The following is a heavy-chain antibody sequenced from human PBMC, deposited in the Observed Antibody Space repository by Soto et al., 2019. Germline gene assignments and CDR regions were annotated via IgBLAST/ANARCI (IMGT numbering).Heavy chain of an antibody. CDR2: IDWDDDK. Sequence: GPTLVNPTQTLTLTCTFSGFSLSTSGMCVSWIRQPPGKALEWLALIDWDDDKYYSTSLKTRLTISKDTSKNQVVLTMTNMDPVDTATYYCARMWERSYYYGMDVWGQGTTVTVSS. J-gene: IGHJ6*02. CDR1: GFSLSTSGMC. D-gene: IGHD1-1*01. V-gene: IGHV2-70*01. CDR3: ARMWERSYYYGMDV.